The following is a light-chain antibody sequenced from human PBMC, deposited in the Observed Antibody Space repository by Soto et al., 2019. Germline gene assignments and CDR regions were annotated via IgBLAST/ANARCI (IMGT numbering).Light chain of an antibody. CDR3: QQLNTYPPWT. V-gene: IGKV1-9*01. J-gene: IGKJ1*01. CDR1: QGISSY. CDR2: AAS. Sequence: DIQLTQSPSFLSASVGDRVTITCRASQGISSYLAWYQQKPGKAPELLIYAASTLQSGVTSRFRGSGSGTDFTLTISSLQPEDSATYYCQQLNTYPPWTFGQGTKVEIK.